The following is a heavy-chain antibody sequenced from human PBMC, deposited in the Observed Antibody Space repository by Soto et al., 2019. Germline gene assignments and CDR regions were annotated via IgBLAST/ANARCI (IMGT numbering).Heavy chain of an antibody. V-gene: IGHV3-30-3*01. CDR2: ISYDGGNK. CDR3: ARSIGSKGMIDLDP. J-gene: IGHJ5*02. D-gene: IGHD3-22*01. CDR1: GFTFGHYA. Sequence: QVQLVESGGGVVQPGRSLRLSCVGSGFTFGHYAIQWVRQAPTKKGLDWMAFISYDGGNKYYEDSVKGRVTISRDNSKNTAYLQMDSLRVEDTAVYYCARSIGSKGMIDLDPWGQGTLVTVSS.